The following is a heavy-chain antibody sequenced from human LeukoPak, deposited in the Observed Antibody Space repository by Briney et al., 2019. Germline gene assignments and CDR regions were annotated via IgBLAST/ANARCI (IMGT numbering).Heavy chain of an antibody. J-gene: IGHJ5*02. Sequence: ASVKVSCKASGYTFTSYYMHWVRQAPGQGLEWMGIINPSGGSTSYAQKFQGRVTMTRDTSISTAYMELSRLRSDDTAVYYCARDSPPAYGSGSYYKNWFDPWGQGTLVTVSS. V-gene: IGHV1-46*01. CDR3: ARDSPPAYGSGSYYKNWFDP. D-gene: IGHD3-10*01. CDR2: INPSGGST. CDR1: GYTFTSYY.